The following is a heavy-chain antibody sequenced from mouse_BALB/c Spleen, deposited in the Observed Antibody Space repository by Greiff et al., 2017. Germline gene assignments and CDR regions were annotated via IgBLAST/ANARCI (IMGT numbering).Heavy chain of an antibody. V-gene: IGHV14-3*02. CDR1: GFNIKDTY. CDR3: ARGATATHWYFDV. CDR2: IDPANGNT. Sequence: VQLKESGAELVKPGASVKLSCTASGFNIKDTYMHWVKQRPEQGLEWIGRIDPANGNTKYDPKFQGKATITADTSSNTAYLQLSSLTSEDTAVYYCARGATATHWYFDVWGAGTTVTVSS. J-gene: IGHJ1*01. D-gene: IGHD1-2*01.